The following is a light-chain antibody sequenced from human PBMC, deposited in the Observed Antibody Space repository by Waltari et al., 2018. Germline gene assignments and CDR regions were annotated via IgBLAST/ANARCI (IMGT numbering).Light chain of an antibody. J-gene: IGLJ3*02. CDR1: SSDIGGYNY. V-gene: IGLV2-14*01. Sequence: QSARTQPASVSGSPGQSITISCIGTSSDIGGYNYVSWYQQSPGKAPKLLIFEVSNRPSGVSHRFSGSKSGNTASLTISGLQAEDEADYYCSSYTSSTTWLFGGGTKLTVL. CDR2: EVS. CDR3: SSYTSSTTWL.